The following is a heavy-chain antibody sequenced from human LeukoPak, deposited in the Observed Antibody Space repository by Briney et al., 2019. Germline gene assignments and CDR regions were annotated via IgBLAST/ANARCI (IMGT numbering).Heavy chain of an antibody. Sequence: SETLSLTCTVSGGSISSNYWSWIRQPAGKGLEWIGRIYSSGSTNYNPSLKSRVTMSVDTSKNQFSLKLSSVTAADTAVYYCARESRYCSSTSCYYYFDYWGQGTLVTVSS. V-gene: IGHV4-4*07. CDR2: IYSSGST. CDR3: ARESRYCSSTSCYYYFDY. CDR1: GGSISSNY. J-gene: IGHJ4*02. D-gene: IGHD2-2*01.